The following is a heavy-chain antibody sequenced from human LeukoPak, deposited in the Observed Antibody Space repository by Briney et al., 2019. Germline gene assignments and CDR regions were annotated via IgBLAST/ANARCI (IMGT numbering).Heavy chain of an antibody. CDR2: INHSGST. CDR1: GFTFSSYW. Sequence: GSLRLSCAASGFTFSSYWMSWVRQHPGKGLEWIGEINHSGSTNYNPSLKSRVTISVDTSKNQFSLKLSSVTAADTAVYYCARGHPPGGVVVPAAVYYFDYWGQGTLVTVSS. CDR3: ARGHPPGGVVVPAAVYYFDY. V-gene: IGHV4-34*01. D-gene: IGHD2-2*01. J-gene: IGHJ4*02.